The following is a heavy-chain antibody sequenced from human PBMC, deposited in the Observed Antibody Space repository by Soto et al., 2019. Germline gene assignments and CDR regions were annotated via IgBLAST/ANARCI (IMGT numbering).Heavy chain of an antibody. CDR1: GFTFSTYG. Sequence: QVQLVESGGGVFQPGRSLRLSCAASGFTFSTYGMHWVRQAPGKGLEWVAVIWYDGSNKYYADSVKGRFTISRDNSNNTLYLQMNSLRAEDTAVYYWASSPAGYSYGYGADYGGQGTLVTVSS. V-gene: IGHV3-33*01. D-gene: IGHD5-18*01. CDR3: ASSPAGYSYGYGADY. CDR2: IWYDGSNK. J-gene: IGHJ4*02.